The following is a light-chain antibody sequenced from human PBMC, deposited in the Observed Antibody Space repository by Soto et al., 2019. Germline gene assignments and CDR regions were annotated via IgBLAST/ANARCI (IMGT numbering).Light chain of an antibody. Sequence: DIQMTQSPSSVSASVGDRVTITCRASQSITYYLNWYQQKPGKAPNLLIYAASSLQSGVPSRLSGSGSGTDFTLTISSLQSEDFATYYCQQSYRTPYTFGQGTNLEIK. CDR3: QQSYRTPYT. V-gene: IGKV1-39*01. CDR1: QSITYY. J-gene: IGKJ2*01. CDR2: AAS.